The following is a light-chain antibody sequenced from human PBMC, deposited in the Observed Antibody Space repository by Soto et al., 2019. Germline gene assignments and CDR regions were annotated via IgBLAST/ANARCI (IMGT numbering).Light chain of an antibody. CDR1: QSVSSSTY. J-gene: IGKJ5*01. CDR2: DPS. Sequence: EIVLTQSPGTLSLSPGERGTLTCRAIQSVSSSTYLAWYQQKPGQAPRLLIYDPSSRATGIPDRFSGSGSGTDFTLTIGRLEPEDFAVYYCQQYGSSPITFGQGTRLEI. CDR3: QQYGSSPIT. V-gene: IGKV3-20*01.